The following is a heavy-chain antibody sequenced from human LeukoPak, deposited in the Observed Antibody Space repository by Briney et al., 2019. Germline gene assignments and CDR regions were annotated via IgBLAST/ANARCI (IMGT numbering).Heavy chain of an antibody. CDR3: ARDTLGYCSGGSCRAFDY. CDR2: ISSSSSTI. J-gene: IGHJ4*02. Sequence: GGSLRLSCAASGFTFSSYSMNWVRQAPGKGLEWVSYISSSSSTIYYADSVKGRFTISRDNAKNSLYLQMNSLGAEGTAVYYCARDTLGYCSGGSCRAFDYWGQGTLVTVSS. D-gene: IGHD2-15*01. CDR1: GFTFSSYS. V-gene: IGHV3-48*01.